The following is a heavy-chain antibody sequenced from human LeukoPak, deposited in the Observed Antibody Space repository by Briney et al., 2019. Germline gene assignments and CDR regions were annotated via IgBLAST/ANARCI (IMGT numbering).Heavy chain of an antibody. V-gene: IGHV4-30-4*08. CDR2: IYYSGST. CDR3: AREYCSSTSCPFDY. Sequence: KPSETLSLTCTVSGGSISSGDYYWSWIRQPPGKGLEWIGYIYYSGSTYYNPSLKSRVTISVDTSKNQFSLKLSSVTAADTAVYYCAREYCSSTSCPFDYWGQGTLVTVSS. J-gene: IGHJ4*02. D-gene: IGHD2-2*01. CDR1: GGSISSGDYY.